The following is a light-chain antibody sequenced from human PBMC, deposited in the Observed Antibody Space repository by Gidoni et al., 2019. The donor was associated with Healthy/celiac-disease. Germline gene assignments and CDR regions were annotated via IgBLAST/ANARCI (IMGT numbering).Light chain of an antibody. CDR3: SSYTSSSTPYV. V-gene: IGLV2-14*01. CDR2: EGS. Sequence: QSALTRPASVSVSPGRSITISCTGTSRDVGGYNYVSWYQQHSCKAPKLRIYEGSKRPSGVSNRFSGSKSGNTASLTISGLQAEEEADYYCSSYTSSSTPYVFGTGTKVTVL. CDR1: SRDVGGYNY. J-gene: IGLJ1*01.